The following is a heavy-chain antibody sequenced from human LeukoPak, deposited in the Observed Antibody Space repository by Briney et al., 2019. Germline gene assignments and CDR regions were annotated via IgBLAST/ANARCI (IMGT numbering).Heavy chain of an antibody. D-gene: IGHD1-26*01. CDR3: AREVGASFDY. CDR2: INTGSST. V-gene: IGHV3-69-1*01. CDR1: GFIFRSYS. Sequence: GGSLRLSCAASGFIFRSYSMNWVRQAPGKGLEWVSSINTGSSTFYADSVKGRFTISRDNTKNSLYLQMNSLRAEDTAVYYCAREVGASFDYWGQGTLVTVSS. J-gene: IGHJ4*02.